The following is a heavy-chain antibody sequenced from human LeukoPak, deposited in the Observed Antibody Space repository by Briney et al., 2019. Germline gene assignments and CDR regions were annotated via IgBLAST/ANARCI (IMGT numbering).Heavy chain of an antibody. D-gene: IGHD6-19*01. CDR3: AKGRAGIAVAGRAYYYYGMDV. Sequence: GGSLRLSCTASGLIFRNYAMTWVRQAPGKGLEWVSAISGSGGSTYYADSVKGRFTISRDNSKNTLYLQMNSLRAEDTAVYYCAKGRAGIAVAGRAYYYYGMDVWGQGTTVTVSS. CDR1: GLIFRNYA. V-gene: IGHV3-23*01. CDR2: ISGSGGST. J-gene: IGHJ6*02.